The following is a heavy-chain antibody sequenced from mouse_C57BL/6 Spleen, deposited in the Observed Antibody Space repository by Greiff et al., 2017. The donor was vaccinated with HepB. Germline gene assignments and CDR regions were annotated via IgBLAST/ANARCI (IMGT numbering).Heavy chain of an antibody. Sequence: QVQLKESGPELVKPGASVKISCKASGYAFSSSWMNWVKQRPGKGLEWIGRIYPGDGDTNYNGKFKGKATLTADKSSSTAYMQLSSLTSEDSAVYFCVDGIWFAYWGQGTLVTVSA. CDR3: VDGIWFAY. J-gene: IGHJ3*01. CDR1: GYAFSSSW. CDR2: IYPGDGDT. V-gene: IGHV1-82*01.